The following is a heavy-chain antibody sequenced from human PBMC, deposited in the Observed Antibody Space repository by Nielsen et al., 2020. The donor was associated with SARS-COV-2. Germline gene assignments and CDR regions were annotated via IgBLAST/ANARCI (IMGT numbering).Heavy chain of an antibody. CDR3: TTDTRDCSGGSCYWDYYYYYGMDV. D-gene: IGHD2-15*01. V-gene: IGHV3-23*01. Sequence: GESLKISCAASGFTFSSYAMSWVRQAPGKGLEWVSAISGSGGSTYYADSVKGRSTISRDNSKNTLYLQMNSLRAEDTAVYYCTTDTRDCSGGSCYWDYYYYYGMDVWGQGTTVTVSS. CDR1: GFTFSSYA. CDR2: ISGSGGST. J-gene: IGHJ6*02.